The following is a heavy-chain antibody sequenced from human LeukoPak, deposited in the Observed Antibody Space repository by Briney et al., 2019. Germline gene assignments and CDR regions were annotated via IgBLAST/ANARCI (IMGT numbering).Heavy chain of an antibody. CDR1: GGSISSYY. J-gene: IGHJ5*02. V-gene: IGHV4-4*07. Sequence: SETLSLTCTVSGGSISSYYWSWIRQPAGKGLEWIGRIYTSGSTNYNPSLKSRVTISVDTSKNQFSLRLSSVTAADMAVYYCARSSGWYGRRWFDPWGQGTLVTVSS. CDR2: IYTSGST. D-gene: IGHD6-19*01. CDR3: ARSSGWYGRRWFDP.